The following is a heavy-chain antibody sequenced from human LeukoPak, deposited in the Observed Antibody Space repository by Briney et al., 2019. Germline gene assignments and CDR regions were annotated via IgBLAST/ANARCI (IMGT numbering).Heavy chain of an antibody. CDR1: GYTFTCYY. Sequence: ASVKVSCKASGYTFTCYYIHWVRQAPGQGLEWMGWISPNSGGTNYAQKFQGRVTMTRDTSISTAYLELSRLRSDDTAVYYCAKARGIAVAATPDYWGQGTLVTVSS. CDR2: ISPNSGGT. V-gene: IGHV1-2*02. D-gene: IGHD6-19*01. J-gene: IGHJ4*02. CDR3: AKARGIAVAATPDY.